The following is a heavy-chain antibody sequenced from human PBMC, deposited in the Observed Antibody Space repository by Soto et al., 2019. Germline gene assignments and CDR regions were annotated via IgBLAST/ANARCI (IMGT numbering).Heavy chain of an antibody. J-gene: IGHJ4*02. CDR1: GFTVSSNY. Sequence: PGGSLRLSCAASGFTVSSNYMSWVRQAPGKGLEWVSVIYSGGSTYYADSLKGRFTISRDNSKNTRYLQMNSLRAEDTAVYYCARVFPVDAGCYDYWGQGTLVTVSS. CDR2: IYSGGST. CDR3: ARVFPVDAGCYDY. V-gene: IGHV3-66*01.